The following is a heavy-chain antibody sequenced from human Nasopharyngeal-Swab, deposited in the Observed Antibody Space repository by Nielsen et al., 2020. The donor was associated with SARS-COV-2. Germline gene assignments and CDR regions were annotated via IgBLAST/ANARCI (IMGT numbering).Heavy chain of an antibody. CDR2: IYYSGST. CDR1: GGSISSDY. D-gene: IGHD6-19*01. V-gene: IGHV4-59*13. Sequence: GSLRLSCTVSGGSISSDYWSWIRQPPGKGLEWIGYIYYSGSTKYNPSLKSRVTISVDTSKNQFSLKLSSVTAADTAVYYCTRVRMAVAGTQAFDIWGQGTMVTVSS. CDR3: TRVRMAVAGTQAFDI. J-gene: IGHJ3*02.